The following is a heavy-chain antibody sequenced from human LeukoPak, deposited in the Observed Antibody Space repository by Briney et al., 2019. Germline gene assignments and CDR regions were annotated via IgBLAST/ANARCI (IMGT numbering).Heavy chain of an antibody. CDR1: GGTFSSYA. CDR2: IIPIFGTA. D-gene: IGHD6-13*01. J-gene: IGHJ6*03. CDR3: ARAIAAAGTYYYYYMDV. Sequence: SVKVSCKASGGTFSSYAISWVRQAPGQGLEWMGGIIPIFGTANYAQKFQGRVTITTDESTSTAYMELSSLRSEDTAVYYCARAIAAAGTYYYYYMDVWGKGTTITVSS. V-gene: IGHV1-69*05.